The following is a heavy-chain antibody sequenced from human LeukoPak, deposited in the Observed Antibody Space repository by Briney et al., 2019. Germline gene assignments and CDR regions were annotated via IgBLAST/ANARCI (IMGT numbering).Heavy chain of an antibody. CDR2: IYYSGST. V-gene: IGHV4-31*03. Sequence: PSETLSLTCTVSGGSISSGGYYWSWIRQHPGKGLEWIGYIYYSGSTNYNPSLKSRVTISVDTSKNQFSLKLSSVTAADTAVYYCARYNWNGYDYWGQGTLVTVSS. D-gene: IGHD1-20*01. CDR1: GGSISSGGYY. J-gene: IGHJ4*02. CDR3: ARYNWNGYDY.